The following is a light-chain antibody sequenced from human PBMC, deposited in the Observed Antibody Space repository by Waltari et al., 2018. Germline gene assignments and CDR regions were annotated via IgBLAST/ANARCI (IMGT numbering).Light chain of an antibody. Sequence: DIVVTQSPLSLPVTPGEPASISCMSTQSLLNRNGNNYLDWYLQKPGQSPQLLIYLGSNRASGVPDRFRGSGSGTDFTLRISRVEAEDVGVYYCMQSLQTLWTFGQGTKVEIK. CDR3: MQSLQTLWT. CDR1: QSLLNRNGNNY. J-gene: IGKJ1*01. V-gene: IGKV2-28*01. CDR2: LGS.